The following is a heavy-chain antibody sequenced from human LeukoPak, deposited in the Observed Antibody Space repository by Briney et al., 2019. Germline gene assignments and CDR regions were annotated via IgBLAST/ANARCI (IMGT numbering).Heavy chain of an antibody. D-gene: IGHD2-2*01. J-gene: IGHJ4*02. CDR3: AREMGDNQLLENFDS. CDR2: IHHDVSHI. CDR1: LFTLSTYG. V-gene: IGHV3-30*02. Sequence: PGGSLRLSRASSLFTLSTYGMHSVRQAPGKGLEWVTYIHHDVSHIPYTDSVKGRFTISRDNSKSMLYLHMNILTTEDTAVSYCAREMGDNQLLENFDSWGQGNLVTVSS.